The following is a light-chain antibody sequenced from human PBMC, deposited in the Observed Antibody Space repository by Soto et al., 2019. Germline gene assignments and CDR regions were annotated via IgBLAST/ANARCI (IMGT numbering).Light chain of an antibody. Sequence: QSLLTQPASVSGSPGQSITISCTGTSSDVGCYNYVSWYQQLPGKAPKLMIYDVSDRPPGVSNCFSGSKSGNTASLTISGLQAEDEADYYCSSYTSSSLYVFGTGTKVTVL. J-gene: IGLJ1*01. V-gene: IGLV2-14*01. CDR3: SSYTSSSLYV. CDR2: DVS. CDR1: SSDVGCYNY.